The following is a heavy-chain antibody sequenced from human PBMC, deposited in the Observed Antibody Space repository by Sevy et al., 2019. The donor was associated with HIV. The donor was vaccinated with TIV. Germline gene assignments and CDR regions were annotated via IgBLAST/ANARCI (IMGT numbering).Heavy chain of an antibody. J-gene: IGHJ4*02. CDR3: ARAPLGDYIVDY. CDR2: IYYSGST. CDR1: GGSISSGDYY. V-gene: IGHV4-31*03. Sequence: SETLSLTCTVSGGSISSGDYYWSWIRQHPGKGLEWIGYIYYSGSTYYNPSLKSRLTISVDTSKNQFSLKLSSVTAAETAVYYCARAPLGDYIVDYWGQGTLVTVSS. D-gene: IGHD3-16*01.